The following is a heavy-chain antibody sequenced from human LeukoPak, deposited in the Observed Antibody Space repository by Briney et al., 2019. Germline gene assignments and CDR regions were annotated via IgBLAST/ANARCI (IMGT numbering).Heavy chain of an antibody. CDR3: ARVIYSGWQGELSD. J-gene: IGHJ4*02. Sequence: PGGSLALSCAASGFTFSGYWMHWVRQAPGKGLVWVSRINSDGRTTNYADSVMGRFTISRDNPKNTLYLQMNSLRAEDRAMYYCARVIYSGWQGELSDWGQGTL. CDR2: INSDGRTT. V-gene: IGHV3-74*01. CDR1: GFTFSGYW. D-gene: IGHD6-19*01.